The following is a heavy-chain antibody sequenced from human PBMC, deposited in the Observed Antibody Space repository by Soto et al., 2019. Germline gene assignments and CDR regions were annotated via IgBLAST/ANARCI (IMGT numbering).Heavy chain of an antibody. D-gene: IGHD1-26*01. V-gene: IGHV3-66*04. Sequence: EMQLVESGGGLVQPGGSLRLSCAASGFTVSGNYMGWVRQTPGKGLDWVSSIYTDGRTYYSDSVRGRFAISTDNSKDTLYLQMNHLRADDTAIYFCARHVGFYWYFELWGRCTLVTVSS. CDR1: GFTVSGNY. CDR2: IYTDGRT. J-gene: IGHJ2*01. CDR3: ARHVGFYWYFEL.